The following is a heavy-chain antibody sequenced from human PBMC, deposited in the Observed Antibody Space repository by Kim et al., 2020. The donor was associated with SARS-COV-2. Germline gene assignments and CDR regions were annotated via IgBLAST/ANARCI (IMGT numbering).Heavy chain of an antibody. CDR2: IYPGDSDT. D-gene: IGHD5-18*01. J-gene: IGHJ6*03. V-gene: IGHV5-51*01. Sequence: GESLKISCKGSGYSFTSYWIGWVRQMPGKGLEWMGIIYPGDSDTRYSPSFQGQVTISADKSISTAYLQWSSLKASDTAMYYCARLLGYSYGQTPPYYYYYRDVWGKGTTVTVSS. CDR3: ARLLGYSYGQTPPYYYYYRDV. CDR1: GYSFTSYW.